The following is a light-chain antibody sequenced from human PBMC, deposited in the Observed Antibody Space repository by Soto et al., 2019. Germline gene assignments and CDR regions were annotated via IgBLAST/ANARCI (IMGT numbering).Light chain of an antibody. J-gene: IGLJ1*01. CDR3: SLYISGSTYV. CDR1: SSDVGSYNR. Sequence: QSVLTKPPSVSGSPGQSVTISCTGTSSDVGSYNRLSWYQQPPGTAPKLIMYEVNTRPSGVPDRFSGSKSGSTASLTISGLQAEYEADYYCSLYISGSTYVFGTGTKVTVL. CDR2: EVN. V-gene: IGLV2-18*01.